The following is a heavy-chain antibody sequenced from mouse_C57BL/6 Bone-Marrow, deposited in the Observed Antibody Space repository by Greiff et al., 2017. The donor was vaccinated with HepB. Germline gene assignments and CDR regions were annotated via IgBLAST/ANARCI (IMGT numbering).Heavy chain of an antibody. CDR3: AREGNSDWYFDV. Sequence: VQLQQSGPELVKPGASVKMSCKASGYTFTDYNMHWVKQSHGKSLEWIGYINPNNGGTSYNQKFKGKATLTVNTSSSTAYMELRSLTSEDSAVYYCAREGNSDWYFDVWGTATTVTVSS. V-gene: IGHV1-22*01. CDR2: INPNNGGT. D-gene: IGHD3-1*01. CDR1: GYTFTDYN. J-gene: IGHJ1*03.